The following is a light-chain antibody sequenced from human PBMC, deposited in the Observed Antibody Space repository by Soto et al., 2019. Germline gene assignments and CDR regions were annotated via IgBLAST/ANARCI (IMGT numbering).Light chain of an antibody. CDR1: SSNIGSNT. CDR3: ATWDDSLNGVV. V-gene: IGLV1-44*01. J-gene: IGLJ2*01. CDR2: SNN. Sequence: QSVLTQPPSASGTPGLRVTISCSGSSSNIGSNTVNWYQQIPGTAPKLLIYSNNQRPSGVPDRFSGSKSGTSASLAISGLQSEDEADYYCATWDDSLNGVVFGGGTQLTVL.